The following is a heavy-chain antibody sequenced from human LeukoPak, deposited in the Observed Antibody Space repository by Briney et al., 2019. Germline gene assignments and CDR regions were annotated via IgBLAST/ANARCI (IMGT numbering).Heavy chain of an antibody. J-gene: IGHJ4*02. V-gene: IGHV3-9*01. Sequence: PGGSLRLSCAASGFTLNDYAMHWVRQAPGKGLEWVSGISWNSVNIDYADSVKGRFTISRDNAKNTLYLQMNSLRAEDPAVYYFAKGRQLQYCTNGVCYYLQDWGQGTLVTVSS. CDR1: GFTLNDYA. D-gene: IGHD2-8*01. CDR2: ISWNSVNI. CDR3: AKGRQLQYCTNGVCYYLQD.